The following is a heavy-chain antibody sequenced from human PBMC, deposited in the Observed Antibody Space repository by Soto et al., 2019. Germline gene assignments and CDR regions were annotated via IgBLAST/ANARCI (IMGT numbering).Heavy chain of an antibody. Sequence: SETLSLTCDVSCDSISTSSYYWGWIRQPPGKGLEWIASIYYSGAPYYNPSLQSRVTISVDTSNNRFSLTLSSLTAADTAVYFCARLAYSGYLQTWGQGSLVTVSS. CDR2: IYYSGAP. D-gene: IGHD1-26*01. CDR1: CDSISTSSYY. J-gene: IGHJ1*01. V-gene: IGHV4-39*02. CDR3: ARLAYSGYLQT.